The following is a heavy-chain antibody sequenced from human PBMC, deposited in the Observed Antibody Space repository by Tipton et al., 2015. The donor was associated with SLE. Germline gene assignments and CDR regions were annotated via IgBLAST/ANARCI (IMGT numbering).Heavy chain of an antibody. CDR2: INHSGST. CDR1: GGSFSGYY. D-gene: IGHD6-19*01. Sequence: TLSLTCAVYGGSFSGYYWSWIRQPPGKGLEWIGEINHSGSTNYNPSLKSRVTISVDTSKNQFSLKLSSVTAADTAVYCCAISPEAVAGDAAFDIWGQGTMVTVSS. J-gene: IGHJ3*02. V-gene: IGHV4-34*01. CDR3: AISPEAVAGDAAFDI.